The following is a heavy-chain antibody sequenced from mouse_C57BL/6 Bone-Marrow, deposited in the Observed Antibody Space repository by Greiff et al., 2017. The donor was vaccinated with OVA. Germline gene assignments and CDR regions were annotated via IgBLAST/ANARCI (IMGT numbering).Heavy chain of an antibody. CDR3: ARSRITTVVAPNAMDY. CDR2: IFPGSGST. V-gene: IGHV1-75*01. J-gene: IGHJ4*01. Sequence: QVQLQQSGPELVKPGASVKISCKASGYTFTDYYINWVKQRPGQGLEWIGWIFPGSGSTYYNEKFKGKATLTVDKSSSTAYMLLSSLTSEDSAVYFCARSRITTVVAPNAMDYWGQGTSVTVSS. CDR1: GYTFTDYY. D-gene: IGHD1-1*01.